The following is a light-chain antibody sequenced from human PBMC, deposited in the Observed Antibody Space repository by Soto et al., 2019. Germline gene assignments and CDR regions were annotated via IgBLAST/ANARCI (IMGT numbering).Light chain of an antibody. CDR2: VAS. Sequence: DIQMTQSPSSLSASVGDRVTITCRASQSISSYLNWYQHKPGEAPKLLIYVASDLHSGVPSRFSGSGSGTDFTLTINNLQPEDFATYYCQQGSRAPLTFGGGTKVEIK. J-gene: IGKJ4*01. CDR3: QQGSRAPLT. CDR1: QSISSY. V-gene: IGKV1-39*01.